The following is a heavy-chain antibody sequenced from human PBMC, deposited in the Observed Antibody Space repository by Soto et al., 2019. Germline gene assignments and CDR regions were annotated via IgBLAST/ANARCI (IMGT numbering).Heavy chain of an antibody. J-gene: IGHJ1*01. CDR2: ISRASESI. CDR1: GFTFRTYS. Sequence: EVQLVESGGGLVRPGGSLRLSCVGSGFTFRTYSMNWVRQAPGQGLEWVSTISRASESIYYADSVKGRFSISRDNAENSVFLQRSSMRAEDTAVHYCTRDAVPIDLWASLVWGQGAVVTV. V-gene: IGHV3-21*06. D-gene: IGHD2-8*01. CDR3: TRDAVPIDLWASLV.